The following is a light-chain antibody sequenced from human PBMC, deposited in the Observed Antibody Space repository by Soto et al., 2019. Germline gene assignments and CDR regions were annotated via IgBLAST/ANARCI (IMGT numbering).Light chain of an antibody. CDR3: CSYAGSNNLV. Sequence: QSALTQPPSASGSPGQSVTISCTGTSSDVGGYKYVSWYQQQPGKAPKLMIFEVSTRPSGVPDRFSGSKSSNTAALTVSGLQGEDEADYYCCSYAGSNNLVFGGGTKVTVL. J-gene: IGLJ2*01. V-gene: IGLV2-8*01. CDR2: EVS. CDR1: SSDVGGYKY.